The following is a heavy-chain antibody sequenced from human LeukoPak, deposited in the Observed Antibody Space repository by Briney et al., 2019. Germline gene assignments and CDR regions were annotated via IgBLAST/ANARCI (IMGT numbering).Heavy chain of an antibody. Sequence: GGSLRLSCAASGFTFSRFSMNWVRQAPGKGLELVSSISSSGTYIYYADSVKGRFTISRDSAKNSLYLQMNSLRAEDTAVYYCASLFLCYGCSSSSDSFNIWGQGTMVTVSS. CDR1: GFTFSRFS. D-gene: IGHD6-6*01. CDR2: ISSSGTYI. J-gene: IGHJ3*02. V-gene: IGHV3-21*01. CDR3: ASLFLCYGCSSSSDSFNI.